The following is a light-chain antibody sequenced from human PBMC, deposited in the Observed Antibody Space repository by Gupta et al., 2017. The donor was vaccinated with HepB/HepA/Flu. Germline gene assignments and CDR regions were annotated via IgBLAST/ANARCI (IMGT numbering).Light chain of an antibody. Sequence: QPVLTQPPSVSRAPGQRVTISSTGTSTSIGAGFDVHRYQQLPVTAPKLLIFRNNNRPSGVPDRFSGSKSGTSASLAITGLQAEDEADYYCHSYDSSLSGYVFGTGTKLTVL. CDR2: RNN. CDR3: HSYDSSLSGYV. J-gene: IGLJ1*01. CDR1: STSIGAGFD. V-gene: IGLV1-40*01.